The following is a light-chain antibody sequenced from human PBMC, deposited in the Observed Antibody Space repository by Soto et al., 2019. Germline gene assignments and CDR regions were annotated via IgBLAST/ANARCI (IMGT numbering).Light chain of an antibody. Sequence: DIQITQSPPSLSACLLDRVTITCRASQSISYYLNWYQQKPGRAPELLIFDASNLKSGVSSRFSGSGSGTEFTLTISRLQPDDVATYYCLQYSSHSWTFGQGTKVDIK. CDR3: LQYSSHSWT. V-gene: IGKV1-5*01. CDR2: DAS. J-gene: IGKJ1*01. CDR1: QSISYY.